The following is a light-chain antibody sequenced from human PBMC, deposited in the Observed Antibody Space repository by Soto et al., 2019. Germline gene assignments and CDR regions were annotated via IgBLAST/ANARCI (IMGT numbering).Light chain of an antibody. CDR1: QSFSSY. Sequence: EIVLTQSPATLSLSPGERATLSCRASQSFSSYLAWYHQKPGQAPRLLIYDASKRATGIPARLSGRGSGTDFTLTITSLEPEDFAVYYCQQRSNWPPVITFGQGTRLEIK. V-gene: IGKV3-11*01. J-gene: IGKJ5*01. CDR2: DAS. CDR3: QQRSNWPPVIT.